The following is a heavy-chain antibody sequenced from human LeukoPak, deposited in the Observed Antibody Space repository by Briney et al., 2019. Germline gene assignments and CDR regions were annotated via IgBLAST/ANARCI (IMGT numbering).Heavy chain of an antibody. Sequence: GGTLRLSCAASGFTFSSYAMSWVRKAPGKGLERISFITSSSSTIYYADSVKGRFTISRDNTKNLLFLEMNNLRGDDTAIYYCVRESRPGGAMGLYHNLDYWGQGTLVAVSS. CDR3: VRESRPGGAMGLYHNLDY. D-gene: IGHD1-1*01. CDR2: ITSSSSTI. CDR1: GFTFSSYA. V-gene: IGHV3-48*01. J-gene: IGHJ4*02.